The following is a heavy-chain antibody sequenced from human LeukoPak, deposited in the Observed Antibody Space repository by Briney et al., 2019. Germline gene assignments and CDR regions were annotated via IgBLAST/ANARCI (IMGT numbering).Heavy chain of an antibody. CDR1: GFTFTNAW. D-gene: IGHD6-19*01. J-gene: IGHJ4*02. V-gene: IGHV3-23*01. CDR2: ISGSGGTT. Sequence: GGPLRLSCAASGFTFTNAWMSWVRQAPGKGLEWVSSISGSGGTTHYADSVKGRFPIPRDNSKNTLYVQMNSLRAEDTAVYYCAREGAYSSGWYDYFDYWGQGTLVTVSS. CDR3: AREGAYSSGWYDYFDY.